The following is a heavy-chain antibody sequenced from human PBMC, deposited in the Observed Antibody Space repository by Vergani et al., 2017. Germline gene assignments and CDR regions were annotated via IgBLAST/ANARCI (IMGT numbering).Heavy chain of an antibody. J-gene: IGHJ4*02. CDR3: VKFAGSYEKFLDS. CDR2: FTGGGGST. V-gene: IGHV3-23*01. D-gene: IGHD1-26*01. Sequence: EVQLLESGGSLKQPGGSVRLSCAASGFTFSTYAMHWVRQAPGKGLEWVSSFTGGGGSTYYAHSFKGGFIISRDNSRDTLYLQMNSLRPEDTATYYCVKFAGSYEKFLDSWGQGIMVTFSS. CDR1: GFTFSTYA.